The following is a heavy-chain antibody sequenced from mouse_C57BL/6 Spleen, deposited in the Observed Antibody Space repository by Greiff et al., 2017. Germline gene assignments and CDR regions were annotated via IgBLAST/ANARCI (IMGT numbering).Heavy chain of an antibody. J-gene: IGHJ3*01. CDR1: GFSLTSYG. CDR2: IWGVGST. Sequence: QVQLQESGPGLVAPSQSLSITCTVSGFSLTSYGVDWVRQSPGKGLEWLGVIWGVGSTNYNSALKSRLSISKYNSKSQVFLKMNSLQTDDTAMYYCASGWLLPFAYWGQGTLVTVSA. D-gene: IGHD2-3*01. CDR3: ASGWLLPFAY. V-gene: IGHV2-6*01.